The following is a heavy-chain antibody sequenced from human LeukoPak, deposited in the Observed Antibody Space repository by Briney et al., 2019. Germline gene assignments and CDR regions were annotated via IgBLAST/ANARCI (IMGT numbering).Heavy chain of an antibody. D-gene: IGHD2-15*01. CDR1: GFTFKSYE. CDR2: ISTSGSIR. Sequence: PGGSLRLSCAVSGFTFKSYEMNWVRQAPGKGLEWVSYISTSGSIRYYADSVKGRFTISRDNAKNSLYLQMNSLSTEDTAVYYCALGYCSGGSCYFDYWGQGTLVTVSS. J-gene: IGHJ4*02. CDR3: ALGYCSGGSCYFDY. V-gene: IGHV3-48*03.